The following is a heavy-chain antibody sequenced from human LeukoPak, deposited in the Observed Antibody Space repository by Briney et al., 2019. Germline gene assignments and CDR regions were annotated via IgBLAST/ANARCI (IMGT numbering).Heavy chain of an antibody. J-gene: IGHJ4*02. V-gene: IGHV3-23*01. CDR1: GFTFSSYA. CDR3: AKFFYCSSTSCYGVYFDY. CDR2: ISGSGGST. Sequence: GGSLRHSFAASGFTFSSYAMSWVRQAPGKGLEWVSAISGSGGSTYYADSVKGRFTIPRDNSKNTLYLQMNSLRAEDTAVYYCAKFFYCSSTSCYGVYFDYWGQGTLVTVSS. D-gene: IGHD2-2*01.